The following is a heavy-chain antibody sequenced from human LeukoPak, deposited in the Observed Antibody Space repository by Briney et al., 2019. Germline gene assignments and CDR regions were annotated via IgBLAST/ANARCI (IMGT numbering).Heavy chain of an antibody. D-gene: IGHD3-10*01. Sequence: SETLSLTCTVSGGSISSYYWSWIRQPPGKGLEWIGYIYYSGSTNYNPSLKSRVTISVDTSKNQFSLKLSSVIAADTAVYYCARDQGSRSGFDYWGQGTLVTVSS. V-gene: IGHV4-59*01. CDR2: IYYSGST. CDR1: GGSISSYY. CDR3: ARDQGSRSGFDY. J-gene: IGHJ4*02.